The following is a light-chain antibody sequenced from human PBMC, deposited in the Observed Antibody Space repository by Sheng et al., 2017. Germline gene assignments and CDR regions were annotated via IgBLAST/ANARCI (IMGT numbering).Light chain of an antibody. J-gene: IGLJ2*01. CDR2: DVT. Sequence: QSALTQSASLSGSPGQSITISCTGSNSDVGGHDYVAWYQQHPDKAPKLLIYDVTDRPSGVPNRFSGSKSGNTASLTISGLQSDDEADYYCSSYSSNHILVFGGGTKLTV. CDR1: NSDVGGHDY. V-gene: IGLV2-14*03. CDR3: SSYSSNHILV.